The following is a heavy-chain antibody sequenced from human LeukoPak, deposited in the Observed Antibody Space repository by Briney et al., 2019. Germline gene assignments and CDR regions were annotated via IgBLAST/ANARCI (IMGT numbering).Heavy chain of an antibody. V-gene: IGHV4-59*08. CDR1: GGSISTYH. CDR2: ISYSGST. D-gene: IGHD6-19*01. J-gene: IGHJ4*02. Sequence: SETLSLTCVVSGGSISTYHWSWIRPPPGEGLEWIGYISYSGSTNYNPSLKSRVTISVDTSKNQFSLNLSSVTAAETAMYYCARVAVAGAMLDYWGQGTLVTVSS. CDR3: ARVAVAGAMLDY.